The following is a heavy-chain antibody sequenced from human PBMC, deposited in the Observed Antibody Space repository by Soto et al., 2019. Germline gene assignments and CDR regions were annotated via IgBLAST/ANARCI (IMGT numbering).Heavy chain of an antibody. Sequence: GGSLRLSCAASGFTFITAWMNWVRQAPGKGLEWVGRIKSKNDGGTTDYAAPVKGRFTISRDDSKNTLYLQMNSLKTEDTAVYYCTTGSPGLLRYFDWLSSVDYWGQGTLVTVSS. V-gene: IGHV3-15*07. CDR2: IKSKNDGGTT. J-gene: IGHJ4*02. CDR3: TTGSPGLLRYFDWLSSVDY. D-gene: IGHD3-9*01. CDR1: GFTFITAW.